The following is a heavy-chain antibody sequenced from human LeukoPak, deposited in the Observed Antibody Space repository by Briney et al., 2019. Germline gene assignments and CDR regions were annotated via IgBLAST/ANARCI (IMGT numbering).Heavy chain of an antibody. Sequence: SETLSLTCTVSGYSISSGYYWGWIRQPPGKGLEWIGSIYHSGSTYYNPSLKSRVTISVDTSKNQFSLKLSSVTAADTAVYYCAGGYYYGSGSYSYMDVWGKGTTVTISS. D-gene: IGHD3-10*01. CDR2: IYHSGST. V-gene: IGHV4-38-2*02. J-gene: IGHJ6*03. CDR3: AGGYYYGSGSYSYMDV. CDR1: GYSISSGYY.